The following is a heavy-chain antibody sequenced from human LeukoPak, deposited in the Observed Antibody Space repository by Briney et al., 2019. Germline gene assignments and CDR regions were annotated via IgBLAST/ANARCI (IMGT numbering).Heavy chain of an antibody. CDR2: ISYSGST. CDR3: ARGVGSRGRFDF. V-gene: IGHV4-31*03. J-gene: IGHJ4*02. CDR1: GGXISSGGYY. Sequence: SQTLSLTCTVSGGXISSGGYYWNWIRQHPGKGLEWIGYISYSGSTYYSPSLKSRVTISVDTSKNQFSLKLSSVTAADTAVYYCARGVGSRGRFDFWGQGTLVTVSS. D-gene: IGHD3-10*01.